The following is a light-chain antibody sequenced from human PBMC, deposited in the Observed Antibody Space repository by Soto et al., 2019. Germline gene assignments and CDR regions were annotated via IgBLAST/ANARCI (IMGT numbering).Light chain of an antibody. CDR3: QVWDLSSGHREV. J-gene: IGLJ2*01. CDR1: NIGSKS. CDR2: YDT. V-gene: IGLV3-21*04. Sequence: SYELTQPPSVAVAPGETARISCGGNNIGSKSLFWYQQKADQAPLLVIYYDTNRPPGIPERFSGSNSCNTATLTISGVEVGYEADYYCQVWDLSSGHREVFGGGTKLTVL.